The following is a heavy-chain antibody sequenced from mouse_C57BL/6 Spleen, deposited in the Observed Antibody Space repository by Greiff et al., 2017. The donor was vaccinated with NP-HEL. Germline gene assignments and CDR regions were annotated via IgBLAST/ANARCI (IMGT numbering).Heavy chain of an antibody. D-gene: IGHD1-1*01. CDR2: IDPSDSYT. CDR3: ASITTVEATRRGYFDY. J-gene: IGHJ2*01. V-gene: IGHV1-69*01. CDR1: GYTFTSYW. Sequence: QVQLQQPGAELVMPGASVKLSCKASGYTFTSYWMHWVKQRPGQGLEWIGEIDPSDSYTNYNQKFKGKSTLTVDKSSSTAYMQLSSLTSEDYAVYNCASITTVEATRRGYFDYWGQGTTVTVAA.